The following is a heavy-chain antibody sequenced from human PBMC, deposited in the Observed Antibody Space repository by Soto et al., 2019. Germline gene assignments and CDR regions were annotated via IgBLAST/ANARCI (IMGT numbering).Heavy chain of an antibody. Sequence: QVQLVQSGAEVKKPGSSVKVSCKASGGTFSSYAISWVRQAPGQGLEWMGGIIPIFGTANYAQKFQGRVTITADESTSTAYVELSSLRSEDTAVYYCARGGGVLMTTVTTYLNWFDPWGQGTLVTVSS. CDR3: ARGGGVLMTTVTTYLNWFDP. D-gene: IGHD4-4*01. CDR1: GGTFSSYA. V-gene: IGHV1-69*01. CDR2: IIPIFGTA. J-gene: IGHJ5*02.